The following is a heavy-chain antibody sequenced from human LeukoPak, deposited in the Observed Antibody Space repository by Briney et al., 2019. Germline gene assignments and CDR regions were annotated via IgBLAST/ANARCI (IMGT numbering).Heavy chain of an antibody. CDR2: INPNSGGT. Sequence: GASVKVSCKVSGYTLTELSMHWVRQAPGQGLEWMGWINPNSGGTNYAQKFQGRVTMTRDTSIRTAYMELSRLRSDDTAMYYCARYYIEGRCFDYWGQGTLVTVSS. CDR1: GYTLTELS. J-gene: IGHJ4*02. CDR3: ARYYIEGRCFDY. D-gene: IGHD3-10*01. V-gene: IGHV1-2*02.